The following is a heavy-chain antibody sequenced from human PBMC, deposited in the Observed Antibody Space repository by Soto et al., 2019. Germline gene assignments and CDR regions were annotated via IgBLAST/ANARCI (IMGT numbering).Heavy chain of an antibody. V-gene: IGHV1-18*01. D-gene: IGHD5-12*01. CDR2: ISTYNGDT. J-gene: IGHJ6*02. Sequence: QVQLVQSGAEVKKPGASVKVSCKASGYTFTRSGISWVRQAPGQRLEWMGWISTYNGDTNYAQTFQGRVTMTTDTSTSTVYTELRSLRSDDTAVYYCAREGVAPYCYYGMDVWGQGTPVTVSS. CDR1: GYTFTRSG. CDR3: AREGVAPYCYYGMDV.